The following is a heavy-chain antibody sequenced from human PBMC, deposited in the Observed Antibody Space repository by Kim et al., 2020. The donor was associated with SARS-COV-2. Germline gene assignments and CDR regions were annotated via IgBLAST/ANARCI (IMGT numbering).Heavy chain of an antibody. J-gene: IGHJ6*02. V-gene: IGHV1-3*01. D-gene: IGHD2-2*01. Sequence: ASVKVSCKASGYTFTTYAMHWVRQAPGQRLEWMGWINAGNGNTKYSQKFQGRVTITRDTSASTAYMELSSLRSGDPAVYYCARVSADTNYYYGLDVWGQGTTVTVSS. CDR1: GYTFTTYA. CDR3: ARVSADTNYYYGLDV. CDR2: INAGNGNT.